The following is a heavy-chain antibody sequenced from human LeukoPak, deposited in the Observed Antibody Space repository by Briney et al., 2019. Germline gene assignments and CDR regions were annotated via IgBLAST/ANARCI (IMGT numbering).Heavy chain of an antibody. CDR1: GFSLNTLGAG. CDR2: IFWDDDK. CDR3: AHTHYYGSGLDH. D-gene: IGHD3-10*01. V-gene: IGHV2-5*02. J-gene: IGHJ5*02. Sequence: SGPTLVKPTQTLTLTCTFSGFSLNTLGAGVAWIRQPPGKALEWLALIFWDDDKRYSPSLKSRLTLTKDTSKSQVVLTMTHMDPVDTGTYYYAHTHYYGSGLDHWGQGTLVTVSS.